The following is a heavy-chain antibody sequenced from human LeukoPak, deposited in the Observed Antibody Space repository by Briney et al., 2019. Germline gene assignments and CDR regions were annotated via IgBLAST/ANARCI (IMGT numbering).Heavy chain of an antibody. V-gene: IGHV4-59*01. D-gene: IGHD3-22*01. Sequence: SETLSLTCTVSGGSISSYYWSWIWQPPGKGLEWIGYIYYSGSTNYNPSLKSRVTISVDTSKNQFSLKLSSVTAADTAVYYCARDPSAVYYDSSGYFDYWGQGTLVTVSS. CDR3: ARDPSAVYYDSSGYFDY. CDR2: IYYSGST. J-gene: IGHJ4*02. CDR1: GGSISSYY.